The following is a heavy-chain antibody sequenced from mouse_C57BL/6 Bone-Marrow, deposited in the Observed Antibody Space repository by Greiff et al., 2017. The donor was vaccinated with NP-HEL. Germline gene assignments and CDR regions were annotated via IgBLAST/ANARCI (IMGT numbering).Heavy chain of an antibody. CDR2: ISSGGSYT. CDR1: GFTFSSYG. Sequence: VQLQQSGGDLVKPGGSLKLSCAASGFTFSSYGMSWVRQTPDKRLEWVATISSGGSYTYYPDSVKGRFTISRDNAKNTLYLQMSSLKSEDTAMYYCASSYDYDVAWFAYWGQGTLVTVSA. J-gene: IGHJ3*01. D-gene: IGHD2-4*01. V-gene: IGHV5-6*01. CDR3: ASSYDYDVAWFAY.